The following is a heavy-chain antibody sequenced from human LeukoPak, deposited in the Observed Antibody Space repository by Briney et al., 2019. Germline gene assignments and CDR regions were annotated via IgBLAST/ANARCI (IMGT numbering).Heavy chain of an antibody. Sequence: GGSLRLSCAASGFTVSSNYMNWVRQAPGKGLEWVANIKQDGSEKYYVDSVKGRFTISRDNAKNSLYLQMNSLSAEDTAVYYCGSIGSSWYEDYCGQGTLVTVSS. CDR3: GSIGSSWYEDY. V-gene: IGHV3-7*01. J-gene: IGHJ4*02. CDR1: GFTVSSNY. CDR2: IKQDGSEK. D-gene: IGHD6-13*01.